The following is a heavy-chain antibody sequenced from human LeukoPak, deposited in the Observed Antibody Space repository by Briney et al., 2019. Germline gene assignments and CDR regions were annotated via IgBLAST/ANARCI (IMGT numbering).Heavy chain of an antibody. J-gene: IGHJ4*02. V-gene: IGHV3-48*03. D-gene: IGHD3-3*01. CDR2: ISSSGRTI. CDR3: AKDFWSGYFDY. Sequence: GGSLRLSCAASGFTFSSYEMNWVRQAPGKGLEWVSYISSSGRTIYYADSVKGRFTISRDNSKNTLYLQMNSLRAEDTAVYYCAKDFWSGYFDYWGQGTLVTVSS. CDR1: GFTFSSYE.